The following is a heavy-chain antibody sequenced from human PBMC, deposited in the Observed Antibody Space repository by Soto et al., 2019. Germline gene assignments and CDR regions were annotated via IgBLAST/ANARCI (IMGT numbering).Heavy chain of an antibody. CDR2: LSDGGGST. V-gene: IGHV3-23*01. J-gene: IGHJ5*02. CDR1: GFTFSDYA. Sequence: GGSPRLSCAASGFTFSDYAMSWVRQAPGKGLEWVSGLSDGGGSTFYADSVNGRFTISRDNAKNTLYLQMSSLRAEDTAVYYCAKEAPTSPYTSFDPWGQGTLVTGS. D-gene: IGHD2-2*01. CDR3: AKEAPTSPYTSFDP.